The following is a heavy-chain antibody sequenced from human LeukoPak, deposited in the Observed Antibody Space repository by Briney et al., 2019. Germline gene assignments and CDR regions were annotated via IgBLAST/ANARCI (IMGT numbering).Heavy chain of an antibody. CDR2: INRSGST. CDR1: GASFSDYY. Sequence: PSETLSLTCVVYGASFSDYYWTWIRQPPGKGLEWIGEINRSGSTNYNPSLKSRVTISVDTSKNQFSLKLSSVTAADTAVYYCARSRYYYDSSGSYYFDYWGQGTLVTVSS. CDR3: ARSRYYYDSSGSYYFDY. D-gene: IGHD3-22*01. J-gene: IGHJ4*02. V-gene: IGHV4-34*01.